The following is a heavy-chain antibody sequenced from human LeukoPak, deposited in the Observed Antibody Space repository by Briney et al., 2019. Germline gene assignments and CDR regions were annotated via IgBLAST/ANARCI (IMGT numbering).Heavy chain of an antibody. J-gene: IGHJ4*02. Sequence: GGSLRLSCGASGFAFGSYVMNWVRQAPGKGLERVSSISGNGDTTYYADSVRGRFTISRDNSKNTLYLQMNNLRAEDTAVYFCANPVTQNSGWYVNGDFWGQGTLVTVSS. V-gene: IGHV3-23*01. CDR1: GFAFGSYV. CDR3: ANPVTQNSGWYVNGDF. D-gene: IGHD6-19*01. CDR2: ISGNGDTT.